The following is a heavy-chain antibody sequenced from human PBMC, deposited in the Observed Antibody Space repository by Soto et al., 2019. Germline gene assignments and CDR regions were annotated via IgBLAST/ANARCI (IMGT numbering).Heavy chain of an antibody. CDR3: ARSRGSGSPDYYYGMDV. J-gene: IGHJ6*02. D-gene: IGHD3-3*01. CDR1: GGSISSYC. Sequence: SETLSLTWSVAGGSISSYCWSWIRQPPGKGLEWIGYIYYSGSTNYSPSLKSRVTISVDTSKNQFSLKLSSVTAADTAVYYCARSRGSGSPDYYYGMDVWGQGTTVTVSS. V-gene: IGHV4-59*01. CDR2: IYYSGST.